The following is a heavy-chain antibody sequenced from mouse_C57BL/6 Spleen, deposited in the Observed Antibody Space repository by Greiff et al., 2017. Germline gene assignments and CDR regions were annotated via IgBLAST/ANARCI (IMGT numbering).Heavy chain of an antibody. J-gene: IGHJ4*01. Sequence: VQLVESGAELARPGASVKLSCKASGYTFTSYGISWVKQRTGQGLEWIGEIYPRSGNTYYNEKFKGKATLTADKSSSTAYMELRSLTSEDSAVYFCARCEDSSGSPAMDYWGQGTSVTVSS. CDR1: GYTFTSYG. CDR2: IYPRSGNT. D-gene: IGHD3-2*02. CDR3: ARCEDSSGSPAMDY. V-gene: IGHV1-81*01.